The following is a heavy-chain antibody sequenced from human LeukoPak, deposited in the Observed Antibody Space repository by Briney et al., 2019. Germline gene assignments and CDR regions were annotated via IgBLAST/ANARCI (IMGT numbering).Heavy chain of an antibody. CDR3: ARDYYGSGSYYPPPLKYYYYGMDV. J-gene: IGHJ6*02. CDR1: GFTFSSYA. CDR2: ISYDGSNK. D-gene: IGHD3-10*01. Sequence: GRSLRLSCAASGFTFSSYAMHWVRQAPGKGLEWVAVISYDGSNKYYADSVKDRFTISRDNSKNTLYLQMNSLRAEDTAVYYCARDYYGSGSYYPPPLKYYYYGMDVWGQGTTVTVSS. V-gene: IGHV3-30-3*01.